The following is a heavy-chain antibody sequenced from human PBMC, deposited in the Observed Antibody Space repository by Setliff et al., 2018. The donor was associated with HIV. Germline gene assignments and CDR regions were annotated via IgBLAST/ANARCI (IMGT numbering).Heavy chain of an antibody. CDR1: GGSISTHY. CDR3: ARSGVFSTDWFDP. CDR2: IYNSGST. D-gene: IGHD3-9*01. V-gene: IGHV4-4*08. Sequence: SETLSLTCTVSGGSISTHYWNWIRQPPGKGLEWIGYIYNSGSTNYNPSLKSRVTISVDTSKNQFSLKLSSVTAADTAVYYCARSGVFSTDWFDPWGQGTLVTVSS. J-gene: IGHJ5*02.